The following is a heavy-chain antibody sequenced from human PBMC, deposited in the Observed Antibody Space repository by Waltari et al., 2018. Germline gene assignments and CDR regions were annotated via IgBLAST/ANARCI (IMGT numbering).Heavy chain of an antibody. D-gene: IGHD5-18*01. CDR3: ARKGGRGYPYGPFYYDY. CDR2: INIDGGYF. J-gene: IGHJ4*02. V-gene: IGHV3-74*01. CDR1: GFCFGAYW. Sequence: EVQLVESGGGLVQPGGSLRLSCAASGFCFGAYWMHWVRQAPGKGLEWVSRINIDGGYFSYTDSVKGRFTISRDNAKNTVFLQLNSVRAEDTAVYYCARKGGRGYPYGPFYYDYWGQGTLVTVSS.